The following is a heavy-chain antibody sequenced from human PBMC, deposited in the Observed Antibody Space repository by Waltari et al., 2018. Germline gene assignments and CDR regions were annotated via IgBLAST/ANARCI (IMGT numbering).Heavy chain of an antibody. CDR3: ARAQDAFDI. Sequence: VQLQETAPGLVKPSEPLSLTCTVYGASIRSHYWSWIRQPPGKELEWIGYIYYSGSTNNNPSLKSRVTISVDTSKNQFSLKLSSVTAADTAVYYCARAQDAFDIWGQGTMVTVSS. J-gene: IGHJ3*02. CDR2: IYYSGST. CDR1: GASIRSHY. V-gene: IGHV4-59*11.